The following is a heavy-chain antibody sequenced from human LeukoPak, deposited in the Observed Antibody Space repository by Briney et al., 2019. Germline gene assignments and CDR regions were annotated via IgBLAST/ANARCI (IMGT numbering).Heavy chain of an antibody. J-gene: IGHJ6*03. Sequence: ASVKVSCKASGFTFTNFGISWVRQAPGQGLEWMGWISAYNGNTNYAQNLQGRVTMTTDTSTSTAYMELSSLRSDDTAVYYCARAQYWGSSWYNYYYYMDVWGKGTTVTVSS. D-gene: IGHD6-13*01. CDR3: ARAQYWGSSWYNYYYYMDV. V-gene: IGHV1-18*01. CDR1: GFTFTNFG. CDR2: ISAYNGNT.